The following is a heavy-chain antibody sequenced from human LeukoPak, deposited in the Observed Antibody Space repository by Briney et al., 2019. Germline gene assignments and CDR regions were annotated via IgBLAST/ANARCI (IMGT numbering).Heavy chain of an antibody. D-gene: IGHD3-22*01. Sequence: SETLSLTCTVSGGSISSYYWSWIRQPPGKGLEWIGYIYYSGSTNYNPSLKSRVTMSVDTSKNQFSLKLSSVTAADTAVYYCARGPNYDSSGYYFDYWGQGTLVTVSS. CDR3: ARGPNYDSSGYYFDY. V-gene: IGHV4-59*12. CDR1: GGSISSYY. J-gene: IGHJ4*02. CDR2: IYYSGST.